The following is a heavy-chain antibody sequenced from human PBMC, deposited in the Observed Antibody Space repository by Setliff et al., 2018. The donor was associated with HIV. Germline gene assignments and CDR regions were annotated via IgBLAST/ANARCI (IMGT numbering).Heavy chain of an antibody. CDR2: IYPGDSDT. CDR1: GYSFTSYW. CDR3: ARHAGNGLGAMGYFDC. V-gene: IGHV5-51*01. D-gene: IGHD1-26*01. J-gene: IGHJ4*02. Sequence: PGESLKISCKGSGYSFTSYWIDWVRQMPGKGLEWMGIIYPGDSDTRYSPSFQGQVTISADKSISTAYLQWSSLKASDTAMYYCARHAGNGLGAMGYFDCWGQGALVTVSS.